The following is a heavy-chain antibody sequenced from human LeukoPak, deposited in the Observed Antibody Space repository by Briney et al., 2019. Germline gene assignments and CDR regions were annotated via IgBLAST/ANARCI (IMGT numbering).Heavy chain of an antibody. CDR3: AKTGNPATGDY. Sequence: GGSLRLSCTASGFTLSNYAMSWVRQGPGKGLEWVSAIAVTGGTYHADSVRGRLTISRDSSKNTLYLQMNSLRAEDTAVYYCAKTGNPATGDYWGQGTLVTVSS. D-gene: IGHD1-1*01. CDR1: GFTLSNYA. J-gene: IGHJ4*02. CDR2: IAVTGGT. V-gene: IGHV3-23*01.